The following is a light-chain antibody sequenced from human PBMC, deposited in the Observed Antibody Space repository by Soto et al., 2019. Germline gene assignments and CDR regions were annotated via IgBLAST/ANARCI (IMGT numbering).Light chain of an antibody. V-gene: IGKV3-15*01. CDR2: GAS. CDR3: QQYNNWPPKT. Sequence: EIVMTQSPATLSVSPGERATISCRASQSVSSNLAWYQQKPGQAPRLLIYGASTRATGIPARFSGSGSGTEFTLTISSLQSEDVAVYYCQQYNNWPPKTFGQGTKLEIK. CDR1: QSVSSN. J-gene: IGKJ2*01.